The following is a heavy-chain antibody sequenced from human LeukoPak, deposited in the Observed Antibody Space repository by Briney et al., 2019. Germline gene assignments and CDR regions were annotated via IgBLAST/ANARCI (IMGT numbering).Heavy chain of an antibody. Sequence: PGGSLRLSCAASGFTFSSYSMNWVRQAPGKGLEWVSSISSSSSYIYYADSVKGRFTISRDNAKNSLYLQMNSLRAEDTAVYYCAVSAVSTIGFDYWGQGTLVTVSS. J-gene: IGHJ4*02. CDR3: AVSAVSTIGFDY. CDR2: ISSSSSYI. CDR1: GFTFSSYS. D-gene: IGHD4-11*01. V-gene: IGHV3-21*01.